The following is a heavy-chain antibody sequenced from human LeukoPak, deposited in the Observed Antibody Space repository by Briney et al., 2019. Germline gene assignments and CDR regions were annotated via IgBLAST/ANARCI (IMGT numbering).Heavy chain of an antibody. J-gene: IGHJ1*01. CDR1: GGSISSSSYY. Sequence: PSETLSLTCTVSGGSISSSSYYWGWIRQPPGKGLEWIGSIYYSGSTYYNPSLKSRVTISVDRSKNQFSLKLSSVTAADTAVYYCARGRYCTNGVCLYFQHWGQGTLVTVSS. CDR2: IYYSGST. V-gene: IGHV4-39*07. CDR3: ARGRYCTNGVCLYFQH. D-gene: IGHD2-8*01.